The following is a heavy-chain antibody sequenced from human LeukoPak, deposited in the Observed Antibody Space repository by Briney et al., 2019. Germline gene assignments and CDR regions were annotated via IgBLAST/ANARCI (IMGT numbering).Heavy chain of an antibody. Sequence: PGGSLRLSCAASGFTFSRYGMHWVRQGPGKGLEWVAFIRYDGTNKYYADSVKGRFTISRDNSKNTLYLQMNSLRAEDTAVYYCARVVPPTDYGSGSYFWDPYYFDYWGQGTLVTVSS. J-gene: IGHJ4*02. V-gene: IGHV3-30*02. CDR2: IRYDGTNK. CDR1: GFTFSRYG. D-gene: IGHD3-10*01. CDR3: ARVVPPTDYGSGSYFWDPYYFDY.